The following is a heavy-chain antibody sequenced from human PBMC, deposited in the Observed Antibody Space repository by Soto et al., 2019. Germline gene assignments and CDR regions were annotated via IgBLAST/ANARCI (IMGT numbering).Heavy chain of an antibody. J-gene: IGHJ4*02. Sequence: QVQLVQSGAEVKKPGSSVKVSCKASGGTFSSYTISWVRQAPGQGLEWMGRIIPILGIANYAQKFQGRVXXXXXXXXXXXXXXXXXXXXXXXXXXXXXXXXXXXXDYWGQGTLVTVSS. CDR1: GGTFSSYT. CDR3: XXXXXXXXDY. CDR2: IIPILGIA. V-gene: IGHV1-69*02.